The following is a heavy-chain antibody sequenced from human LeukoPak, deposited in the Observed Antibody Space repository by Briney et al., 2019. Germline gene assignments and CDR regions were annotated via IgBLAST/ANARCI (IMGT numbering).Heavy chain of an antibody. CDR3: ATTENSSGWFGY. Sequence: SETLSLTCTVSGGSISSYYWSWIRQPPGKGLKWIGYIYYSGSTNYNPSLKSRVTISVDTSKNQFSLKVSSVTAADTAVYYCATTENSSGWFGYWGQGTLVTVSS. CDR1: GGSISSYY. V-gene: IGHV4-59*08. CDR2: IYYSGST. D-gene: IGHD6-19*01. J-gene: IGHJ4*02.